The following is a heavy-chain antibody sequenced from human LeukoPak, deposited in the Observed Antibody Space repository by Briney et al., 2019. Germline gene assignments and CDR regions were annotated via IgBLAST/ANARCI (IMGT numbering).Heavy chain of an antibody. CDR3: AKGGTSSSRFDY. Sequence: GGSLRLSCAASGFTFSSYAMSWVRQAPGKGLEWVSTIGGNGDTTYYADSVKGRFTISRDNSKNTLYLQMNSLRAEDTALYYCAKGGTSSSRFDYWGQGTLVTVSS. J-gene: IGHJ4*02. V-gene: IGHV3-23*01. D-gene: IGHD6-6*01. CDR2: IGGNGDTT. CDR1: GFTFSSYA.